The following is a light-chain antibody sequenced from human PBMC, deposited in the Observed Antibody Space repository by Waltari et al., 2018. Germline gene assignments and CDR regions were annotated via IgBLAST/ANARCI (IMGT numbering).Light chain of an antibody. CDR2: GSS. Sequence: EIVLTQSPGTLSLSPGERATLSCRASESVKGNYLVWYQQKPGQAPRVLIYGSSKRATGIPDRFSGSGSGRDFTLTISRLEPEDFAMYYCQHYDGSPYTFGPGTTV. CDR1: ESVKGNY. V-gene: IGKV3-20*01. CDR3: QHYDGSPYT. J-gene: IGKJ3*01.